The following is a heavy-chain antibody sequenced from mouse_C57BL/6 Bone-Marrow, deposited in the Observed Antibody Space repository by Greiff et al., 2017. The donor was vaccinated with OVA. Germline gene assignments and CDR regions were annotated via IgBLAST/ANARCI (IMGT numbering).Heavy chain of an antibody. CDR1: GYTFTDYE. Sequence: QVQLQQSGAELVRPGASVTLSCKASGYTFTDYEMHWVKQTPVHGLEWIGAIDPETGGTAYNQKFKGKAILTADKSSSTAYMELRSLTSEDAAVYYCTRRYFDVWGTGTTVTVSS. CDR3: TRRYFDV. J-gene: IGHJ1*03. V-gene: IGHV1-15*01. CDR2: IDPETGGT.